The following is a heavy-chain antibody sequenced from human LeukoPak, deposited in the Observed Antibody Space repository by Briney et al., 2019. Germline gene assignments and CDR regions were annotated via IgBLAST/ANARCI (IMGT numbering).Heavy chain of an antibody. D-gene: IGHD6-13*01. CDR3: AKRVIAAAGNGRPFDY. V-gene: IGHV4-34*01. CDR2: INHSGST. CDR1: GGSFSGYY. J-gene: IGHJ4*02. Sequence: SETLSLTCAVYGGSFSGYYWSWIRQPPGKGLEWIGEINHSGSTNYNPSLKSRVTISVDTSKNQFSLKLSSVTAADTAVYYCAKRVIAAAGNGRPFDYWGQGTLVTVSS.